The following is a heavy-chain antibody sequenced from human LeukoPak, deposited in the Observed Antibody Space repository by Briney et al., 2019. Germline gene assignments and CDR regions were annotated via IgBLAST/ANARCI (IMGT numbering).Heavy chain of an antibody. V-gene: IGHV3-21*01. CDR2: ISTSGRST. J-gene: IGHJ4*02. D-gene: IGHD5-18*01. CDR1: GFTFNTFT. CDR3: ARVMDTPMVGWAEEGFDY. Sequence: GGSLRLSCAASGFTFNTFTMNWVRQAPGKGLEWVSSISTSGRSTYYADSVKGRFTISRDNAKESLYLQMNSLRAEDTAVYYCARVMDTPMVGWAEEGFDYWGQGTLVTVSS.